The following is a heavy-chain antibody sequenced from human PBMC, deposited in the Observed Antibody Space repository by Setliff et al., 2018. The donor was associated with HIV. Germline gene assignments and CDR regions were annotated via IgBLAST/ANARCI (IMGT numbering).Heavy chain of an antibody. J-gene: IGHJ4*02. Sequence: PGGSLRLSCAASGFTFSDCSMNWVRQAPGKGLEWISYISSSSSYTNYADSVKGRFTISSDNAKNSLYLQMNSLRAEDTAVYYCARQRHGGAGAHDYWGQGTLVTVSS. CDR1: GFTFSDCS. D-gene: IGHD3-16*01. V-gene: IGHV3-11*03. CDR3: ARQRHGGAGAHDY. CDR2: ISSSSSYT.